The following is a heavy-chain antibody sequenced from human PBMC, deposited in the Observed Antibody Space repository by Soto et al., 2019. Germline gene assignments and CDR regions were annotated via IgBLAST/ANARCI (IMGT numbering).Heavy chain of an antibody. CDR1: VFIFSEST. Sequence: WGALPVSCSSYVFIFSESTIYWVRQVPGRGLEAISAVSTSGRSTYYADSVKDRFTISRDNSKNTLFLQMGSLRPEDTAIYYCVKQAHGLDGVAFDYWGQGTKVTVSS. CDR3: VKQAHGLDGVAFDY. CDR2: VSTSGRST. V-gene: IGHV3-64D*06. J-gene: IGHJ4*02. D-gene: IGHD2-15*01.